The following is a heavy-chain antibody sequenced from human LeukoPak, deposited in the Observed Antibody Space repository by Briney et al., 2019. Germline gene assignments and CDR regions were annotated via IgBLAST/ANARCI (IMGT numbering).Heavy chain of an antibody. V-gene: IGHV3-21*01. CDR1: RFTFSDSS. D-gene: IGHD1-26*01. J-gene: IGHJ6*03. CDR3: ARDPCSGSYGDSYYYYMDV. CDR2: ITSTGSYT. Sequence: GGSLRLSCAASRFTFSDSSMNWVRQAPGKGLEWVSSITSTGSYTFYADSVKGRFTISRDNAKNSLYLQMNSLRAEDTAIYYCARDPCSGSYGDSYYYYMDVWGKGTTVTISS.